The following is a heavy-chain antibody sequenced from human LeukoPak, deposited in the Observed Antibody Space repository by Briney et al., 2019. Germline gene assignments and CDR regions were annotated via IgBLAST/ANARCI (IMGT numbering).Heavy chain of an antibody. CDR3: ARGRITFGGVIVPTSHDY. D-gene: IGHD3-16*02. J-gene: IGHJ4*02. CDR2: IKQDGSEK. Sequence: GGSLSLSCAASGFTFSSNWMSWVRQAPGKGLEWVANIKQDGSEKYYVDSVKGRFTISRDNAKNSLYLQMHSPRAEDTAVYYCARGRITFGGVIVPTSHDYWGQGTLVTVSS. V-gene: IGHV3-7*01. CDR1: GFTFSSNW.